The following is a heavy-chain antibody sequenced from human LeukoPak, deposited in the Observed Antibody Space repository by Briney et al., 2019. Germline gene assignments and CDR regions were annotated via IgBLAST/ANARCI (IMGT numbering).Heavy chain of an antibody. CDR2: ISSSGSTI. J-gene: IGHJ6*04. CDR1: GFTFSTYW. Sequence: GGSLRLSCEASGFTFSTYWMSWVRQAPGKGLEWVSYISSSGSTIYYADSVKGRFTISRDNAKNSLYLQMNSLRAEDTAVYYCAELGITMIGGVWGKGTTVTISS. V-gene: IGHV3-48*04. D-gene: IGHD3-10*02. CDR3: AELGITMIGGV.